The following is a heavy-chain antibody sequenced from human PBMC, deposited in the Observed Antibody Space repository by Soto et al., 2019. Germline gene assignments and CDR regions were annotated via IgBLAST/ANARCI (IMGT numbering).Heavy chain of an antibody. CDR2: IYHSGST. J-gene: IGHJ3*02. CDR3: ASKTGFFAFDI. Sequence: SETLSLTCAVSGGSISSSNWWSWVRQPPGKGLEWIGEIYHSGSTNYNPSLKSRVTISVDTSKNQFSLKLSSVTAADTAVYYCASKTGFFAFDIWGQGTMVTVSS. V-gene: IGHV4-4*02. CDR1: GGSISSSNW. D-gene: IGHD3-9*01.